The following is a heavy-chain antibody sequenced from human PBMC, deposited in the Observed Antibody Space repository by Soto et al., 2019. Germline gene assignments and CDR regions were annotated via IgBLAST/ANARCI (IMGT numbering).Heavy chain of an antibody. CDR3: TRERAADYGMDV. Sequence: PSETLSLTCAVSGGSITSGNSYSWSWIRQPPGKGLEWIGYIYHSGSTYYNPSLKSRVTISVYRSKNQFSLKLSSVTAADTAVYYCTRERAADYGMDVWGQGTTVTVSS. J-gene: IGHJ6*02. CDR2: IYHSGST. V-gene: IGHV4-30-2*01. CDR1: GGSITSGNSYS. D-gene: IGHD6-13*01.